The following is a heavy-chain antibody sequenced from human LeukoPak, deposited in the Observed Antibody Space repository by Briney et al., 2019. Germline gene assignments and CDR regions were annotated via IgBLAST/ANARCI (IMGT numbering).Heavy chain of an antibody. Sequence: PGGSLRLSCAASGFTFSRNAMTWVRQAPGKGLEWVSAISGSGRNTYYADSVKGRFTISRDNAKNSLYLQMNSLRAEDTAVYYCAELGITMIGGVWGKGTAVTISS. J-gene: IGHJ6*04. D-gene: IGHD3-10*02. CDR3: AELGITMIGGV. V-gene: IGHV3-23*01. CDR1: GFTFSRNA. CDR2: ISGSGRNT.